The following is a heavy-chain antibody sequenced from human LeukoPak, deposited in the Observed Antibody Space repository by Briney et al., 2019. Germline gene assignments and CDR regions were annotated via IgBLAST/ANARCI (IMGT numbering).Heavy chain of an antibody. CDR1: GASFSSYY. V-gene: IGHV4-59*01. CDR3: ARIYYDTLTGYYTFDY. J-gene: IGHJ4*02. Sequence: SETRSLTCTVSGASFSSYYWSWIRQPPGKGLEWIGYIYYSGSTNYNPSLKSRVTISVDTSKNQFSLKLSSVTAADTAVYYCARIYYDTLTGYYTFDYWGQGTLVTVSS. CDR2: IYYSGST. D-gene: IGHD3-9*01.